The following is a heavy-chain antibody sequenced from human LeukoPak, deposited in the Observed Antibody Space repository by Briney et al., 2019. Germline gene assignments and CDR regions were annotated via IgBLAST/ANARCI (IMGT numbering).Heavy chain of an antibody. Sequence: GASVKVSCKASGYTFTGYYMHWVRQAPGQGLEWMGRINPNSGGTNYAQKFQGRVTMTRDTSISTAYMELSRLRSDDTAVYYCARAKGNYYDSSGYYDGLYWFDLWGQGTLVTVSS. J-gene: IGHJ5*02. D-gene: IGHD3-22*01. V-gene: IGHV1-2*06. CDR2: INPNSGGT. CDR3: ARAKGNYYDSSGYYDGLYWFDL. CDR1: GYTFTGYY.